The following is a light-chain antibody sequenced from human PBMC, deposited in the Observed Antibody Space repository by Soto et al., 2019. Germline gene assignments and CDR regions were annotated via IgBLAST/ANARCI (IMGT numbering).Light chain of an antibody. J-gene: IGLJ1*01. V-gene: IGLV2-14*01. Sequence: QSVLTQPASVSGSPGQSITISCTGTSSDVGTYNSVSWYQQYPGKAPKLMIHDVSNRPSEVSNRFSGSKSGNTASLTISGLQAEDEADYYCSSYTSSSSYVFGSGTKLTVL. CDR2: DVS. CDR1: SSDVGTYNS. CDR3: SSYTSSSSYV.